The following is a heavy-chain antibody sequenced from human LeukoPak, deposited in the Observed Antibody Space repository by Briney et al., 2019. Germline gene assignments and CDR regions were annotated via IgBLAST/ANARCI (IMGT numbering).Heavy chain of an antibody. J-gene: IGHJ5*02. D-gene: IGHD3-10*01. V-gene: IGHV1-2*04. CDR1: GYTFTGYY. CDR3: ARGPLDLVGVRGVNRNWFDP. Sequence: ASVKVSCKASGYTFTGYYMHWVRQAPGQGLEWMGWINPNSGGTNYAQKFQGWVTMTRDTSISTAYMELSRLRSDDTAVYYCARGPLDLVGVRGVNRNWFDPWGQGTLVTVSS. CDR2: INPNSGGT.